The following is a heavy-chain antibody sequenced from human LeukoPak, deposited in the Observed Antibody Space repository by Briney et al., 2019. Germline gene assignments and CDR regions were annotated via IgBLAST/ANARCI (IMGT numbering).Heavy chain of an antibody. Sequence: SETLSLTCTVSSGSISSGGYYWSWIRQPPGKGLEWIGYIYQSGSTYYNPSLKSRVTISIDRSNNQFSLKLTSVTVADTAMYYCARAPGVIVPAALRTSFDPWGQGTLVTVSS. CDR1: SGSISSGGYY. CDR3: ARAPGVIVPAALRTSFDP. D-gene: IGHD2-2*01. CDR2: IYQSGST. J-gene: IGHJ5*02. V-gene: IGHV4-30-2*01.